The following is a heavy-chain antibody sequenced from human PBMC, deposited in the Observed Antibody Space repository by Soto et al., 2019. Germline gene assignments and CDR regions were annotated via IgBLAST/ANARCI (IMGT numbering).Heavy chain of an antibody. J-gene: IGHJ5*02. CDR2: IKYDGAEK. CDR1: GFTFSSHG. Sequence: SGGSLRLSCAASGFTFSSHGMSWVRQAPGKGLEWVASIKYDGAEKTYVDSVKGRFTISRDNPKNSVYLQMASLRAEDTAVYYCARDWVIAAATCIDPWGQGTLVTVSS. V-gene: IGHV3-7*01. D-gene: IGHD6-13*01. CDR3: ARDWVIAAATCIDP.